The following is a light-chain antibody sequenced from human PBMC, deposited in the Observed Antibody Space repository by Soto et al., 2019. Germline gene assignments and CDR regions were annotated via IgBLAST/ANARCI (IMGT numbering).Light chain of an antibody. CDR2: EVS. Sequence: QSVLTQPASVSGSPGQSITISCTGTSSDVGGYNYVSWYQQHPGKAPKLMIYEVSNRPSGVSNRFSGSKSGNTASLTISGLQAEDEADYYCSSYTSSSTPVVFGGGTKVTDL. J-gene: IGLJ2*01. CDR1: SSDVGGYNY. CDR3: SSYTSSSTPVV. V-gene: IGLV2-14*01.